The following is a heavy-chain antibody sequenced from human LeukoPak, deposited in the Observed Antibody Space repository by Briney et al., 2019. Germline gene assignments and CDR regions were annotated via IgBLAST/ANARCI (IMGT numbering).Heavy chain of an antibody. CDR2: INHSGSI. CDR3: AKGVWAPRFDS. V-gene: IGHV4-34*01. Sequence: PETLSLTCAVYGASFSYDYWSWIRQAPGKGLEWIGEINHSGSITYNPSLKSRVTISAEKSESQFSLRLTSVTAADTAVYYCAKGVWAPRFDSWGQGTLVTVSS. D-gene: IGHD7-27*01. CDR1: GASFSYDY. J-gene: IGHJ5*01.